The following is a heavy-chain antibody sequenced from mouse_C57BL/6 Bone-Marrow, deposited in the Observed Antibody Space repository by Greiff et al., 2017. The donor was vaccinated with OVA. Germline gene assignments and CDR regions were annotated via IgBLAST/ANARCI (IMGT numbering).Heavy chain of an antibody. V-gene: IGHV3-6*01. CDR2: ISYDGSN. Sequence: EVKLVESGPGLVQPSQSLSLTCSVTGYSITSGYYWNWIRQFPGNQLEWMGYISYDGSNNYNPSLKNRISITRYTSKNQFFLKLNSLTTEDTATYYCASHYGRGEWYFDVWGTGTTVTVSS. D-gene: IGHD1-1*01. CDR3: ASHYGRGEWYFDV. CDR1: GYSITSGYY. J-gene: IGHJ1*03.